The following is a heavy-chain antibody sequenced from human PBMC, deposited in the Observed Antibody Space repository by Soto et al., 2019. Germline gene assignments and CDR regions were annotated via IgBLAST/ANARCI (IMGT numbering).Heavy chain of an antibody. CDR2: ISYSGST. CDR3: TRGDY. V-gene: IGHV4-31*03. Sequence: QVQLQESGPGLVKPSQTLSLTCTISRDPMPTVGYYWTWIRQHPGQGLAWIGFISYSGSTNYSSSLKGRVAISADTSRNQCPLKLTSVTAADTAVSYCTRGDYWGQRTLGSVS. J-gene: IGHJ4*02. CDR1: RDPMPTVGYY.